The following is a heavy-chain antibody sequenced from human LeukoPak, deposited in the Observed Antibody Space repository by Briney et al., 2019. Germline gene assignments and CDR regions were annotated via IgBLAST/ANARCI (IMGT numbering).Heavy chain of an antibody. CDR3: ARGLAGDYYGSGSHLDY. D-gene: IGHD3-10*01. CDR1: GFTFSSYG. V-gene: IGHV3-48*04. Sequence: PGGSLRLSCAASGFTFSSYGMHWVRQAPGKGLEWVSYISSSSSTIYYADSVKGRFTISRDNAKNSLYLQMNSLRAEDTAVYYCARGLAGDYYGSGSHLDYWGQGTLVTVSS. J-gene: IGHJ4*02. CDR2: ISSSSSTI.